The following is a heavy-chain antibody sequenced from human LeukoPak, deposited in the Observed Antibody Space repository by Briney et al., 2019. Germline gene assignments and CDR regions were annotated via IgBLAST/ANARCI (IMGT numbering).Heavy chain of an antibody. V-gene: IGHV1-69*06. CDR3: ARDERYDSSGYPFDY. Sequence: SVKVSCKASGGTFSSYAISWVRQAPGQGLEWIGGIIPIFGTANYAQKFQGRVTITADKSTSTAYMELSRLRSDDTAVYYCARDERYDSSGYPFDYWGQGTLVTVSS. J-gene: IGHJ4*02. D-gene: IGHD3-22*01. CDR2: IIPIFGTA. CDR1: GGTFSSYA.